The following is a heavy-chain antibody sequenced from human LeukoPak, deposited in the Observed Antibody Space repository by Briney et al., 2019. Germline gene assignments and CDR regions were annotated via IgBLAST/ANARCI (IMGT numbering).Heavy chain of an antibody. D-gene: IGHD3-3*01. Sequence: PGGSLRLSCAASGFTFSSYSMNWVRQAPGKGLEWVSYIRSSSSTIYYADSVKGRFTISRDNAKNSLYLQMNSLRAEDTAVYYCARAVGYYDFWSGYIDYYYGMDVWGQGTTVTVSS. V-gene: IGHV3-48*01. CDR1: GFTFSSYS. CDR3: ARAVGYYDFWSGYIDYYYGMDV. J-gene: IGHJ6*02. CDR2: IRSSSSTI.